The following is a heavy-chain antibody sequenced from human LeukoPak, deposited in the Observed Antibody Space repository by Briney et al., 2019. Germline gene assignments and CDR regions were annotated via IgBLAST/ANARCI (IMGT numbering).Heavy chain of an antibody. CDR2: IYYSGST. D-gene: IGHD3-16*01. CDR3: ARLRDWGDAFDI. J-gene: IGHJ3*02. Sequence: PSETLSLTCTVSGGSISSYYWSWIRQPPGKGLEWIGYIYYSGSTNYNPSLKSRVTISVDTSKNQFSLKLSSVTAADTAVYYCARLRDWGDAFDIWGQGTMVTVSS. CDR1: GGSISSYY. V-gene: IGHV4-59*08.